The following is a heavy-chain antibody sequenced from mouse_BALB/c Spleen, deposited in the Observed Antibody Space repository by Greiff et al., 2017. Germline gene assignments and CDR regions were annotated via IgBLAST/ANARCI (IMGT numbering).Heavy chain of an antibody. CDR1: GYTFTSYW. V-gene: IGHV1-7*01. J-gene: IGHJ3*01. CDR3: ARSDYGSSYWFAY. D-gene: IGHD1-1*01. Sequence: QVQLKESGAELAKPGASVKMSCKASGYTFTSYWMHWVKQRPGQGLEWIGYINPSTGYTEYNQKFKDKATLTADKSSSTAYMQLSSLTSEDSAVYYCARSDYGSSYWFAYWGQGTLVTVSA. CDR2: INPSTGYT.